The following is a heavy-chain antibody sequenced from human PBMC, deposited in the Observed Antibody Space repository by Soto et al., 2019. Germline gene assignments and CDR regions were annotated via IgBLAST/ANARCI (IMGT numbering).Heavy chain of an antibody. CDR1: GFTFGSYA. J-gene: IGHJ4*02. V-gene: IGHV3-23*01. D-gene: IGHD3-22*01. CDR3: AKESLSVDVIVVGPNY. CDR2: ISGSGGST. Sequence: PGGSLRLSCAASGFTFGSYAMSWVRQAPGKGLEWVTSISGSGGSTYYADSVKGRFTISRDNSKNTLYLQMNSLTTEDAAVYYCAKESLSVDVIVVGPNYWGQGTLVTVSS.